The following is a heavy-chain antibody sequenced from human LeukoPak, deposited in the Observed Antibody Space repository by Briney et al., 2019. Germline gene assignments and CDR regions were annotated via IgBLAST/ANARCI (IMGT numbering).Heavy chain of an antibody. J-gene: IGHJ3*02. Sequence: GESLKISCKGSGYSFTSYWIGWVRQMPGKGLEWMGIIYPGDSGTRYSPSFQGQVTISADKSISTAYLQWSSLKASDTAMYYCASAVGATRDAFDIWGQGTMVTVSS. V-gene: IGHV5-51*01. CDR1: GYSFTSYW. D-gene: IGHD1-26*01. CDR3: ASAVGATRDAFDI. CDR2: IYPGDSGT.